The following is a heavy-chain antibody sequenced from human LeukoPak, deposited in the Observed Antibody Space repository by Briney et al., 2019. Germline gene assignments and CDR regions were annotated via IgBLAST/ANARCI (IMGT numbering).Heavy chain of an antibody. J-gene: IGHJ4*02. Sequence: SETLPLTCAVYGGSFSGYYWSWIRQPPGKGLEWIGEINHSGSTNYNPSLKSRVTISVDTSKNQFSLKLSSVTAADTAVYYCARGYSSSWYVPDYWGQGTLVTVSS. CDR3: ARGYSSSWYVPDY. D-gene: IGHD6-13*01. V-gene: IGHV4-34*01. CDR1: GGSFSGYY. CDR2: INHSGST.